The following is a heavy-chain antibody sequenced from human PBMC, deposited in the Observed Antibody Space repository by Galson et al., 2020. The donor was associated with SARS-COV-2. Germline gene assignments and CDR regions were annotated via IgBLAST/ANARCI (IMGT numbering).Heavy chain of an antibody. CDR1: GGSISSSSYY. Sequence: SETLSLTCTVSGGSISSSSYYWGWIRQPPGKGLEWIGSIYYSGSTYYNPSLKSRVTISVDTSKNQFSLKLSSVTAADTAVYYCARHVGGGYYYDSGLDYWGQGTLVTVSS. CDR2: IYYSGST. V-gene: IGHV4-39*01. J-gene: IGHJ4*02. CDR3: ARHVGGGYYYDSGLDY. D-gene: IGHD3-22*01.